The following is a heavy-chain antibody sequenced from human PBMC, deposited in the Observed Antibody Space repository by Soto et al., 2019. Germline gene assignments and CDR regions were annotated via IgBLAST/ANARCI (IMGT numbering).Heavy chain of an antibody. CDR3: ARDRGTDWYEDY. CDR2: ITPTSTFI. D-gene: IGHD1-1*01. Sequence: EVQLVESGGGLFKPGGSLRLSCAASGFTFSSYRFNWVRQAPGKGLEWVSIITPTSTFISYADSVRGRFTISRDNAKNSLYLQIDSLGAGATAVYYCARDRGTDWYEDYWGQGTLVTVSS. J-gene: IGHJ4*02. CDR1: GFTFSSYR. V-gene: IGHV3-21*06.